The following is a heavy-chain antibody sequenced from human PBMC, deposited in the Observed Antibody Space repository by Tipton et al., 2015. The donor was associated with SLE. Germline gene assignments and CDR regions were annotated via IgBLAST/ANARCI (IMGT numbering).Heavy chain of an antibody. D-gene: IGHD6-13*01. CDR2: VNPGDGST. CDR3: TRGYSSSWYGTAFDY. V-gene: IGHV1-46*03. Sequence: WVRQAPGQGLEWMGVVNPGDGSTTYAQKFQGRVTVTRDTSTTTVYMELSSLRSEDTAVYYCTRGYSSSWYGTAFDYWGQGTLVTVSS. J-gene: IGHJ4*02.